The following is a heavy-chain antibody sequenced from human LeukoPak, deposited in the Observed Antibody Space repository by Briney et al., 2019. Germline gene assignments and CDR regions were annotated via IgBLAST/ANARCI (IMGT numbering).Heavy chain of an antibody. Sequence: GGSLRLSCAASGFTFNDYYMHWVRQAPGKGLLWISHINGDGSRTGYADSVKGRFTISRDNAKNILYLQMNSLRAEDTAVYYCSRGTYPYSSDNWGQGALVTVSS. J-gene: IGHJ4*02. CDR2: INGDGSRT. V-gene: IGHV3-74*01. D-gene: IGHD3-10*01. CDR1: GFTFNDYY. CDR3: SRGTYPYSSDN.